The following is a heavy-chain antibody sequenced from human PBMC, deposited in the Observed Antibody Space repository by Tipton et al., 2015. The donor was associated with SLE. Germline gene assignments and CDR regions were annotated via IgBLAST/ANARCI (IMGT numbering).Heavy chain of an antibody. D-gene: IGHD3-3*01. J-gene: IGHJ5*02. CDR3: ARGAPLWGGPSFDP. V-gene: IGHV4-34*01. Sequence: GLVKPSETLSLTCTVSGGSISSHYWSWIRQPPGKGLEWIGEINHSGSTNYNPSLKSRVTISVDTSKNQFSLKLSSVTAADTAVYYCARGAPLWGGPSFDPWGQGTLVTVSS. CDR1: GGSISSHY. CDR2: INHSGST.